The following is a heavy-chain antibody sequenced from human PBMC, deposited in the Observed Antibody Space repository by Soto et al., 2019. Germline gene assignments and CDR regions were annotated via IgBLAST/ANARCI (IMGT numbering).Heavy chain of an antibody. D-gene: IGHD1-26*01. V-gene: IGHV3-7*01. CDR3: ARDANRVGATHGGYYYYYGMDV. CDR1: GFTFSSYW. Sequence: EVQLVESGGGLVQPGGSLRLSCAASGFTFSSYWMSWVRQAPGKGLEWVANIKQDGSEKYYVDSVKGRFTISRDNAKNSVDLQMNSLRAEDAAVYYCARDANRVGATHGGYYYYYGMDVWGQGTTVTVSS. J-gene: IGHJ6*02. CDR2: IKQDGSEK.